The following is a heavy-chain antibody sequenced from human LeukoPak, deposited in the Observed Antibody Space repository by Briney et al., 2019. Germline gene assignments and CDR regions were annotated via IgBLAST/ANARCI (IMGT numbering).Heavy chain of an antibody. V-gene: IGHV4-39*07. CDR2: IYYSGST. J-gene: IGHJ5*02. Sequence: SETLSLTCTVSGGSISSSSYYWGWIRQPPGKGLEWIGSIYYSGSTYYNPSLKSRVTISVDTSKNQFSLKLSSVTAVDTAVYYCASQRGYSYGSRGADNWFDPWGQGTLVTVSS. CDR1: GGSISSSSYY. D-gene: IGHD5-18*01. CDR3: ASQRGYSYGSRGADNWFDP.